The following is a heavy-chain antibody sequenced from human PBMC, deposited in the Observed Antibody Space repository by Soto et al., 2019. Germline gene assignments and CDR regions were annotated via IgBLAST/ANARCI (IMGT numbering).Heavy chain of an antibody. J-gene: IGHJ4*02. D-gene: IGHD6-19*01. CDR1: GFTFSSYA. CDR3: ARGGYSSGWPPRGYYFDY. CDR2: ISSNGGST. V-gene: IGHV3-64*01. Sequence: GGSLRLSCAASGFTFSSYAMHWVRQAPGKGLEYVSAISSNGGSTYYANSVKGRFTISRDNSKNTLYLQMGSLRAEDMAVYYCARGGYSSGWPPRGYYFDYWGKGTLVTVSS.